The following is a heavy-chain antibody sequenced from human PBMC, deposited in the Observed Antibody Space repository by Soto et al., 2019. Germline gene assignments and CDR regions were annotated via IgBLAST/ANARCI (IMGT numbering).Heavy chain of an antibody. D-gene: IGHD6-19*01. CDR3: ARASNVAGDGGAFDI. CDR1: GYTFTGYY. V-gene: IGHV1-2*04. Sequence: ASVKVSCKASGYTFTGYYMHWVRQAPGQGLEWMGWINPNSGGTNYAQKFQGWVTMTRDTSISTAYMELSRLRSDDTAVYYCARASNVAGDGGAFDIWGQGTMVTVSS. J-gene: IGHJ3*02. CDR2: INPNSGGT.